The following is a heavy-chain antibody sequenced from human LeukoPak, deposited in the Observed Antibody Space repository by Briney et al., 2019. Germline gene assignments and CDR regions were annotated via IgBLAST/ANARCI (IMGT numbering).Heavy chain of an antibody. CDR1: GLTVSSKY. J-gene: IGHJ4*02. Sequence: GGSLRLSCAAPGLTVSSKYMSWARQARGKGLEWVSVIYSGGTTYYADSVKGRFTISRDNSKNTLYLQMNRLRAEDTAVYYCVRDSGTGGVTFDYWGQGTLVTVSS. V-gene: IGHV3-66*01. CDR2: IYSGGTT. CDR3: VRDSGTGGVTFDY. D-gene: IGHD3-16*01.